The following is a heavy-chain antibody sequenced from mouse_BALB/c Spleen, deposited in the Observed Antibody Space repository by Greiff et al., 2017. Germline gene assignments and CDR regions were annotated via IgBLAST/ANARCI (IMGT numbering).Heavy chain of an antibody. CDR1: GYSITSDYA. CDR2: ISYSGST. V-gene: IGHV3-2*02. Sequence: EVQLQQSGPGLVKPSQSLSLTCTVTGYSITSDYAWNWIRQFPGNKLEWMGYISYSGSTSYNPSLKSRISITRDTSKNQFFLQLNSVTTEDTATYYCARKGLYYGSSYKSYFDYWGQGTTLTVSS. CDR3: ARKGLYYGSSYKSYFDY. J-gene: IGHJ2*01. D-gene: IGHD1-1*01.